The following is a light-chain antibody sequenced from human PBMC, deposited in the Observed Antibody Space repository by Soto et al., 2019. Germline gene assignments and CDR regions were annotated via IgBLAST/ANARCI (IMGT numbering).Light chain of an antibody. CDR2: DTS. Sequence: EIVLTQSPGPLSLSPGERATLSCRASQSVSSNLAWYQQKPGQAPRLLIYDTSSRATGIPDRFSGSGSGTDFTLTISRLEPEDFAVYYCQQYGSFTWTFGQGTKVDI. V-gene: IGKV3-20*01. CDR1: QSVSSN. J-gene: IGKJ1*01. CDR3: QQYGSFTWT.